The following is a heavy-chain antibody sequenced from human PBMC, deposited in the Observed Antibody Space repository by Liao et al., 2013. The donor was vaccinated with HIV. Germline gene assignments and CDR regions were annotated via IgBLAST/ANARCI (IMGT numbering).Heavy chain of an antibody. Sequence: QVHLQQWGAGLLKPSETLSLTCAVYGGSFGGYYWSWIRQPPGRGLEWIGEINHSGSSNYNPSLKSRVTISVDTSKNHFSLKLSSVTAADTAVYYCARSNYGPDAFDVWGQGTMVTVSS. CDR1: GGSFGGYY. CDR2: INHSGSS. CDR3: ARSNYGPDAFDV. J-gene: IGHJ3*01. V-gene: IGHV4-34*01. D-gene: IGHD3-16*01.